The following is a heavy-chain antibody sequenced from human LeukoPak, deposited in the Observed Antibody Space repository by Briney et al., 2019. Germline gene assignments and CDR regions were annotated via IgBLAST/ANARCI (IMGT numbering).Heavy chain of an antibody. CDR1: GFTFSSYS. V-gene: IGHV3-74*01. CDR2: INSDGSST. Sequence: GGSLRLSCAASGFTFSSYSMNWVRQAPGKGLVRVSRINSDGSSTSYADSVKGRFTISRDNAKNTLYLQMNSLRAEDTAVYYCASDYLYNSFDPWGQGTLVTVSS. J-gene: IGHJ5*02. CDR3: ASDYLYNSFDP.